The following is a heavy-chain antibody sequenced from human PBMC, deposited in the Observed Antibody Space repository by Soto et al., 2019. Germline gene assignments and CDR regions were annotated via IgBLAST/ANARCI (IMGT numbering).Heavy chain of an antibody. V-gene: IGHV1-18*04. CDR1: GYTFTSYN. J-gene: IGHJ4*02. CDR2: ISGYDADT. D-gene: IGHD2-15*01. Sequence: QVTLVQSGPEVKKPGASVKVSCKTSGYTFTSYNINWVRQAPGEGLEWMGWISGYDADTKYAEKFQGRITVTRDSLTTTVYMELRSLRSDDTAVYYCTRQGGDYWGQGTPVTVSS. CDR3: TRQGGDY.